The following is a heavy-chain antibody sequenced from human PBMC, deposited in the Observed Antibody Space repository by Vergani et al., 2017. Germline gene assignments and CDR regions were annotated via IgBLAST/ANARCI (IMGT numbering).Heavy chain of an antibody. J-gene: IGHJ3*02. V-gene: IGHV3-48*01. CDR2: IRSSSSTI. CDR1: GFTFSSYC. D-gene: IGHD6-6*01. CDR3: AKTGVAAPDAFYI. Sequence: EVQLLESGGGLVQPGGSLRLSCAASGFTFSSYCMNWVRQAPGKGLEWVSYIRSSSSTIYYADSVKCRFTISRDNAKNSLYLQMNSLRAEDTAVYYCAKTGVAAPDAFYIWGQGTMVTVSS.